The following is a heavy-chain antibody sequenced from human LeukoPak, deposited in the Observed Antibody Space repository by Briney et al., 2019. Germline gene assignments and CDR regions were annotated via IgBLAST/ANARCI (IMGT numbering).Heavy chain of an antibody. V-gene: IGHV4-4*08. CDR1: GFTFSSYS. CDR2: IYHSGDS. D-gene: IGHD3-10*01. CDR3: ARDWPSESYYYGSGRGRWFDP. Sequence: NPGGSLRLSCAASGFTFSSYSMNWVRQAPGKGLEWLASIYHSGDSFYKPSLKGRLTISVDKSKNQFSLKLTSVTAADTAVYFCARDWPSESYYYGSGRGRWFDPWGQGKMVIVSS. J-gene: IGHJ5*01.